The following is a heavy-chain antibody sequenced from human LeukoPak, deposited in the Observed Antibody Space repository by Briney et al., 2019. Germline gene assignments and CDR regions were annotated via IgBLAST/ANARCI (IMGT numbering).Heavy chain of an antibody. V-gene: IGHV3-13*01. Sequence: GGSLRLSCAASGFTFSSYDMHWVRQATGKGLEWVSAIGTAGDTYYPGSVKGRFTISRENAKNSLYLQMNSLRAGDTAVYYCARSHGSFTGDPSLGGFDYWGQGTLVTVSS. CDR1: GFTFSSYD. CDR3: ARSHGSFTGDPSLGGFDY. CDR2: IGTAGDT. J-gene: IGHJ4*02. D-gene: IGHD7-27*01.